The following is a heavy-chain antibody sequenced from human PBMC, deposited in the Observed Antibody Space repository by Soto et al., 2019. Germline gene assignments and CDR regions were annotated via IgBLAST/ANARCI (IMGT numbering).Heavy chain of an antibody. Sequence: QVQLVQSGAEVKKPGSSVKVSCKASGGTFSSSAISWVRQAPGQGLEWMGGIIPLFGTANYAQKFQGRVTTTADESASTAYMERSSLGSEDTAVYYGATLGDYVWGSYRSYVWGQGTLVTVSS. CDR2: IIPLFGTA. J-gene: IGHJ4*02. CDR3: ATLGDYVWGSYRSYV. D-gene: IGHD3-16*02. V-gene: IGHV1-69*01. CDR1: GGTFSSSA.